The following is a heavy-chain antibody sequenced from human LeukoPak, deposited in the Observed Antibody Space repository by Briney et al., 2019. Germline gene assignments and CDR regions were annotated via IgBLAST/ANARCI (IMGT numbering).Heavy chain of an antibody. V-gene: IGHV3-11*06. J-gene: IGHJ4*02. CDR1: GFTFSDEY. CDR3: ARGKYSSGWFDY. Sequence: GGALRLSCAASGFTFSDEYMSWIRQAPGKGLEWVSSITTSSTYISYADSVKGRFTISRDNAKNSLYLQMNSLRAEDTAVYYCARGKYSSGWFDYWGQGTLVTVSS. D-gene: IGHD6-19*01. CDR2: ITTSSTYI.